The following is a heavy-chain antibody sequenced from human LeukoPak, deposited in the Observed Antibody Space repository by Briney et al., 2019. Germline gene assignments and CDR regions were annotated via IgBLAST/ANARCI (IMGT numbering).Heavy chain of an antibody. J-gene: IGHJ4*02. CDR2: IYYSGST. D-gene: IGHD5-24*01. CDR3: ARLGEVEMATLYFDY. V-gene: IGHV4-39*01. Sequence: PSETLSLTCTVSGGSISSTNYYWGWIRQPPGKGLEWIGSIYYSGSTYYNPTLKSRVTISVDTSRNQFSLKLNSVTAADTALYYCARLGEVEMATLYFDYWGQGTLVTVSS. CDR1: GGSISSTNYY.